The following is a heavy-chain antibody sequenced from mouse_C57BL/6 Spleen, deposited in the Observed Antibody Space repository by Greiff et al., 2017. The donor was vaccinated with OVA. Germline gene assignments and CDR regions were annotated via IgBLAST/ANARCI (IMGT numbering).Heavy chain of an antibody. CDR2: IHPNSGST. V-gene: IGHV1-64*01. CDR1: GYTFTSYW. CDR3: ARNSSGSSYDYYAMDY. J-gene: IGHJ4*01. D-gene: IGHD1-1*01. Sequence: QVQLQQPGAELVKPGASVKLSCTASGYTFTSYWMHWVNQRPGQGLEWIGMIHPNSGSTNYTEKFKSKATLTVDKSSSTAYMQLSSLTSEDSAGYYWARNSSGSSYDYYAMDYWGQGTSVTVSS.